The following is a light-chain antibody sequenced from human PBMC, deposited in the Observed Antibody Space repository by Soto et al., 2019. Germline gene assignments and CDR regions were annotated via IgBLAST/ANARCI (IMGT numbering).Light chain of an antibody. J-gene: IGKJ1*01. CDR3: QKYNSAPWT. CDR1: QGISNY. CDR2: AAS. Sequence: DMQMTQSPSSLSAPVGDRVTPTSRASQGISNYLAWYQQKKGKVPKLLIYAASTLQSGVPSRFSGSGYGTDVNLTISSLQTEDVATYYCQKYNSAPWTFGQGTKVDIK. V-gene: IGKV1-27*01.